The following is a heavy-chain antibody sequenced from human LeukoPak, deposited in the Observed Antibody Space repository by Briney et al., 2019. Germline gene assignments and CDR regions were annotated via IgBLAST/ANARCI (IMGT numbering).Heavy chain of an antibody. V-gene: IGHV4-39*01. J-gene: IGHJ4*02. CDR3: ARRRWGAAVYFDY. CDR1: GGSISSYY. D-gene: IGHD6-25*01. Sequence: SETLSLTCTVSGGSISSYYWSWIRQPPGKGLEWIGSIYYSGSTYYNPSLKSRVTISVDTSKNQFSLKLSSVTAADTAVYYCARRRWGAAVYFDYWGQGTLVTVSS. CDR2: IYYSGST.